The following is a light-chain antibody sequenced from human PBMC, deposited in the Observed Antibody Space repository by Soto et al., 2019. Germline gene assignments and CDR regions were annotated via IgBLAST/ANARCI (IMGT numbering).Light chain of an antibody. CDR2: GAS. V-gene: IGKV3-20*01. J-gene: IGKJ5*01. CDR3: QQHGSSPPIT. Sequence: EIVLTQSPGTLSLSPGERATLSCRASQSVSSSYLAWYQQKPGQAPRLLIYGASSWATGIPTRFSGSGSGTEFTLTISRLEPEDFAVYYCQQHGSSPPITFGQGTRLEIK. CDR1: QSVSSSY.